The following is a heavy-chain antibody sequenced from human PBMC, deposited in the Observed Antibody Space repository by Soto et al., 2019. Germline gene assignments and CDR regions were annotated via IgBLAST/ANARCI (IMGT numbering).Heavy chain of an antibody. D-gene: IGHD6-13*01. CDR3: ARGLAAAGVNDWFDP. Sequence: SETLSLTCAVSGGSISSSNWWSWVSQPPGKGLEWIGEIYHSGSTNYNPSLKSRVTISVDKSKNQFSLKLSSVTAADTAVYYCARGLAAAGVNDWFDPWGQGTLVTVS. V-gene: IGHV4-4*02. CDR2: IYHSGST. J-gene: IGHJ5*02. CDR1: GGSISSSNW.